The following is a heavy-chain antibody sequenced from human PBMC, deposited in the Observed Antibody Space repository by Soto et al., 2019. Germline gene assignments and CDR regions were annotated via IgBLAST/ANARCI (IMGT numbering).Heavy chain of an antibody. V-gene: IGHV4-59*01. CDR1: GGSISSYF. D-gene: IGHD3-3*01. CDR3: ARSTTYYDFWSGSKRFDP. CDR2: IYYSGST. Sequence: SETLSLTCTVSGGSISSYFWSWIRQPPGKGLEWIGYIYYSGSTNYNPSLESRVTILVDTSKNQFSLKLSDVTAADTAVYYCARSTTYYDFWSGSKRFDPWGQGTLVTVS. J-gene: IGHJ5*02.